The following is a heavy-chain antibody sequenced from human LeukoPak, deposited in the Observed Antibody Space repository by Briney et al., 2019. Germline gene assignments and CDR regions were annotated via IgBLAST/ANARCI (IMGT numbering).Heavy chain of an antibody. CDR2: IYHSGST. CDR1: GGSIGSGGYS. Sequence: SQTLSLTCAVSGGSIGSGGYSWSWIRQPPGKGLEWIGYIYHSGSTYYNPSLKSRVTISVDRSKNQFSLKLSSVTAADTAVYYCARMLGDYGFDPWGQGTLVTVSS. V-gene: IGHV4-30-2*01. CDR3: ARMLGDYGFDP. D-gene: IGHD4-17*01. J-gene: IGHJ5*02.